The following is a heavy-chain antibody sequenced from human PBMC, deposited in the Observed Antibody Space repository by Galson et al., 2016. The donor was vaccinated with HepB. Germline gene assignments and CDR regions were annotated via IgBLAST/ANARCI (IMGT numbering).Heavy chain of an antibody. CDR1: GFTFYDHA. J-gene: IGHJ4*02. V-gene: IGHV3-9*01. D-gene: IGHD3-22*01. Sequence: SLRLSCATSGFTFYDHALHWVRQAPGKGLEWVSGMSWNTKSVDYAASVKGRFTISRDNAKNSLYLQMNSLRTEDTALYFCAKGVWRSDRSGWGYFFDFWGQGTLVTVSS. CDR3: AKGVWRSDRSGWGYFFDF. CDR2: MSWNTKSV.